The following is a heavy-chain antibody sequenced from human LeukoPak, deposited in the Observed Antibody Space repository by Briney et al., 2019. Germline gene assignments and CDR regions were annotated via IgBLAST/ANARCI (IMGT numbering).Heavy chain of an antibody. CDR1: GYTFTSYG. J-gene: IGHJ3*02. D-gene: IGHD3-22*01. CDR3: ARGLPTYYYDSPLDAFDI. Sequence: GASVKVSCKASGYTFTSYGISWVRQAPGQGLEWMGWISAYNGNTNYAQKLQGRVTMTTDTSTSTAYMELRSLRSDDTAVYYCARGLPTYYYDSPLDAFDIWGQGTMVTVSS. CDR2: ISAYNGNT. V-gene: IGHV1-18*01.